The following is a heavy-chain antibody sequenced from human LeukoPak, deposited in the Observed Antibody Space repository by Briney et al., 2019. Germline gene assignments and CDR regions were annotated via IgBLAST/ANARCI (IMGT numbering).Heavy chain of an antibody. D-gene: IGHD4/OR15-4a*01. Sequence: GGSLRLSCEASGFTFSVYPMSWVRQAPGKGLEWVSDITHNGGNTHYADSVKGRFIISRDNSKNTLYLQMNSLKFEDTAAYYCAKLGQWVLLDYWGQGTLVVVSS. CDR2: ITHNGGNT. CDR1: GFTFSVYP. J-gene: IGHJ4*02. CDR3: AKLGQWVLLDY. V-gene: IGHV3-23*01.